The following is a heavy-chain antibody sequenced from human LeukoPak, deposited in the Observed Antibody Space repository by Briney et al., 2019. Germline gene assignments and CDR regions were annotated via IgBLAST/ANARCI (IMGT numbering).Heavy chain of an antibody. CDR3: AREWESSSSNYPFDP. Sequence: GGSLRLSCVASRFNFNSYGMHWVRQAPGKGLEWVANIKQDGSEKYYVDSVKGRFTISGDNAKKSLYLQMNSLRAEDTAVYSCAREWESSSSNYPFDPWGQGTLVTVSS. D-gene: IGHD6-6*01. J-gene: IGHJ5*02. CDR1: RFNFNSYG. V-gene: IGHV3-7*01. CDR2: IKQDGSEK.